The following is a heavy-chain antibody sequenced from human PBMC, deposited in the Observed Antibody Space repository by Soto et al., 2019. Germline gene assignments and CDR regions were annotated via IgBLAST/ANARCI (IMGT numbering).Heavy chain of an antibody. CDR1: AGSLRTRGYY. V-gene: IGHV4-39*01. Sequence: PQACCLRCTVSAGSLRTRGYYGVLILLSPGKGLEWIGSIYYSGSTYYNPSLKSRVTISVDTSKNQFSLRLSSVTAADTAVYYCVRFWPPPYSVALTDYTDAFDYWGQGTLVTVS. J-gene: IGHJ4*02. CDR3: VRFWPPPYSVALTDYTDAFDY. D-gene: IGHD3-9*01. CDR2: IYYSGST.